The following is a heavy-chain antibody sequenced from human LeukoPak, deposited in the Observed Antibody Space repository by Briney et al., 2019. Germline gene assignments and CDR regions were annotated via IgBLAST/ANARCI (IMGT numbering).Heavy chain of an antibody. CDR3: ARDPNLGTRYCSGGSCYSYGMDV. Sequence: ASVKVSCKASGYTFTSYAISWVRQAPGQGLEWMGGIIPIFGTANYAQKFQGRVTITADESTSTAYMELSSLRSEDTAVYYCARDPNLGTRYCSGGSCYSYGMDVWGQGTTVTVSS. CDR1: GYTFTSYA. D-gene: IGHD2-15*01. J-gene: IGHJ6*02. CDR2: IIPIFGTA. V-gene: IGHV1-69*13.